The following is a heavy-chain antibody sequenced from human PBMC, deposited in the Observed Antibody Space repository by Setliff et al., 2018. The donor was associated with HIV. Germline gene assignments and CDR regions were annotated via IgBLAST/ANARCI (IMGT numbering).Heavy chain of an antibody. V-gene: IGHV3-64D*09. D-gene: IGHD3-22*01. CDR2: ISSNGGST. Sequence: PGGSLRLSCSASGFTFSSYAMHWVRQAPGKGLECVSAISSNGGSTYYADSVKGRFTISRDNSKNTLYLQMSSLRAEDTAVYYCVKERQGGYYDSSGESLGAFDIWGQGTMVTVSS. CDR1: GFTFSSYA. CDR3: VKERQGGYYDSSGESLGAFDI. J-gene: IGHJ3*02.